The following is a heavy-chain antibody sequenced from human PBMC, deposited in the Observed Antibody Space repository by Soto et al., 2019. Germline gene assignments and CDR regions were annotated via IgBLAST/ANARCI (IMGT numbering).Heavy chain of an antibody. CDR3: AKDYYDSSGYDNWFDP. V-gene: IGHV1-2*02. J-gene: IGHJ5*02. D-gene: IGHD3-22*01. CDR2: INPNSGGT. Sequence: ASVQVSCKASGYTFTGYYMHWVRQAPGQGLEWMGWINPNSGGTNYAQKFQGRVTMTRDTSINTAYMELSRLRSDDTAVYYCAKDYYDSSGYDNWFDPWGQGTLVTVSS. CDR1: GYTFTGYY.